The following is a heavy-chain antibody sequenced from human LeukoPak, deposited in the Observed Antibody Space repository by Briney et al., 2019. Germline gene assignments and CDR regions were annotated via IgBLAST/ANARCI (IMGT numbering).Heavy chain of an antibody. CDR2: IIPIFGTA. V-gene: IGHV1-69*05. Sequence: SVKVSCKASGGTFSSYPISWVRQAPGQGLEWMGGIIPIFGTANYAQKFQGGVTITTDESTSTAYMELSSLRSEDTAVYYCAGRIAAQRGRYFDYWGQGTLVTVSS. CDR1: GGTFSSYP. CDR3: AGRIAAQRGRYFDY. J-gene: IGHJ4*02. D-gene: IGHD6-6*01.